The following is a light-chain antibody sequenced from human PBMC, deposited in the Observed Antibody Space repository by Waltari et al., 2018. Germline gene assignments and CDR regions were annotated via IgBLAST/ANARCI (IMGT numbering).Light chain of an antibody. J-gene: IGKJ1*01. CDR1: QTISTY. CDR3: QQTYRTPGT. V-gene: IGKV1-39*01. CDR2: AAS. Sequence: DIQMTQSPSSLSASVEDRVTITCRASQTISTYLNWYQMKPGKPPTLLIFAASRLQSGVPSRFSGCGSGTDFTLTINSLQPGDFATYYCQQTYRTPGTFGQGTKVGIK.